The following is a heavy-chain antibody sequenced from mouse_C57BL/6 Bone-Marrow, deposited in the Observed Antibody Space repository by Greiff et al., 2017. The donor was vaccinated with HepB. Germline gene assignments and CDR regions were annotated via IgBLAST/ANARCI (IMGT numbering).Heavy chain of an antibody. CDR1: GYSITSGYY. J-gene: IGHJ2*01. CDR2: ISYDGSN. D-gene: IGHD4-1*01. Sequence: EVKLMESGPGLVKPSQSLSLTCSVTGYSITSGYYWNWIRQFPGNKLEWMGYISYDGSNNYNPSLKNRISITRDTSKNQFFLKLNSVTTEYTATYYCAREEGLTGTDFDYWGQGTTLTVSS. CDR3: AREEGLTGTDFDY. V-gene: IGHV3-6*01.